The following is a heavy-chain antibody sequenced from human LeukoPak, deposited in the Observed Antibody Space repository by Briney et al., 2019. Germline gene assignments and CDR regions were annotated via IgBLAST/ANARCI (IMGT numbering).Heavy chain of an antibody. J-gene: IGHJ4*02. CDR3: ARRIHYDSSGYDY. CDR2: IYYSGST. V-gene: IGHV4-59*08. D-gene: IGHD3-22*01. Sequence: SETLSLTCTVSGGSISSYYWSWIRQPPGKGLEWIGYIYYSGSTNYNPSLKSRVTISVDTSKNQFSLKLSSVTAADTAVYYCARRIHYDSSGYDYWGQGTLVTVSS. CDR1: GGSISSYY.